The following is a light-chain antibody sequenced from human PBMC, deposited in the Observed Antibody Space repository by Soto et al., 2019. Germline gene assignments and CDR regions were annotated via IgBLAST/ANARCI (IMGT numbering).Light chain of an antibody. CDR3: QQYGHWWT. Sequence: EIVLTQSPATLSVSPGERATLSCRASQSVSSNLAWYQQKPGQAPRLLIYGASSRATGIPDRFSGSGSGTDFTLTISRLEPEDFAVYYCQQYGHWWTFGQGTKVDIK. J-gene: IGKJ1*01. CDR2: GAS. CDR1: QSVSSN. V-gene: IGKV3D-15*01.